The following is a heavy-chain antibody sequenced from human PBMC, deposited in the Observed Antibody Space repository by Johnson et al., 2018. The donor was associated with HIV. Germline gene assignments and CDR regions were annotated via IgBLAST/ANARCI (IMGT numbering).Heavy chain of an antibody. D-gene: IGHD1-26*01. J-gene: IGHJ3*02. CDR3: ARAPSVGADDAFDI. CDR2: IYSGGST. V-gene: IGHV3-66*03. CDR1: DFTVSSNY. Sequence: VQLVESVGGLIQPGGSLRLSCAASDFTVSSNYMNWVRQAPGKGLEWVSVIYSGGSTYYADSVKGRFTISRDNSKNTLYLQMNNLRPEDTALYYCARAPSVGADDAFDIWGQGTMVTVSS.